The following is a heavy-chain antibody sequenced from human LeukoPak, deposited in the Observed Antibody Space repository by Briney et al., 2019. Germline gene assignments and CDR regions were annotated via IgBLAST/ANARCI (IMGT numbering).Heavy chain of an antibody. CDR2: ISPDGSTT. CDR1: GFTFSSYW. V-gene: IGHV3-74*01. J-gene: IGHJ4*02. CDR3: TRDFDFSSAI. D-gene: IGHD3-3*01. Sequence: GGSLRLSCAASGFTFSSYWMNWARHAPGKGLVWVSRISPDGSTTGHADSVKGRFTTSRDNAKNTLFLQMNSLRAEDTAVYYCTRDFDFSSAIWGQGILVTVSS.